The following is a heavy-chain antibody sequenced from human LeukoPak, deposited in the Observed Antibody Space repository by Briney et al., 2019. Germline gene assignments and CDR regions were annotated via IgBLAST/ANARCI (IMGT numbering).Heavy chain of an antibody. CDR2: IIPIFGTA. V-gene: IGHV1-69*06. D-gene: IGHD4-17*01. Sequence: SVKVSCKASGGTFSSYAISWVRQAPGQGLEWMGGIIPIFGTANYAQKFQGRVTMTADTSTSTAYMELRSLRSDDTAVYYCARDENYGIFFNVDYWGQGTLVTVSS. J-gene: IGHJ4*02. CDR3: ARDENYGIFFNVDY. CDR1: GGTFSSYA.